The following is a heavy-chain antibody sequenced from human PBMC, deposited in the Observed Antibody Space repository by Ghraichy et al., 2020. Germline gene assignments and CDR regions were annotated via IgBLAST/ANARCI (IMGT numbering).Heavy chain of an antibody. D-gene: IGHD6-6*01. CDR3: ARGPYSSFYFDY. Sequence: SETLSLTCTVSGYSISSSYYWGWVRQPPGSGLEWIGSIYHSGSTYYNPSLKSRVTISVDTSKNQVSLKLSSVTAADTAVYYCARGPYSSFYFDYWGQGTLVTVSS. V-gene: IGHV4-38-2*02. CDR2: IYHSGST. CDR1: GYSISSSYY. J-gene: IGHJ4*02.